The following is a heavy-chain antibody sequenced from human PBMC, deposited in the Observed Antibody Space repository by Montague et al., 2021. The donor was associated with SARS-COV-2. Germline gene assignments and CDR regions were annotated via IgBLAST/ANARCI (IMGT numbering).Heavy chain of an antibody. J-gene: IGHJ6*03. CDR2: ISHNGNT. Sequence: SETLSLTCAVSGGSFSRYYWSWIRQPPGKGLEWIGEISHNGNTKYNPSLQSRVSISLDTSRNQFSLKVSSVTAADTAIYYCARLGDGIVPSPILGLGPYYSFYYMDVWGKGTTVTVSS. D-gene: IGHD2-2*02. CDR3: ARLGDGIVPSPILGLGPYYSFYYMDV. CDR1: GGSFSRYY. V-gene: IGHV4-34*01.